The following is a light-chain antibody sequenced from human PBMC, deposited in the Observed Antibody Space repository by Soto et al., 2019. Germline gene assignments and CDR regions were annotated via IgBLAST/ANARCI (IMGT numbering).Light chain of an antibody. CDR2: DAS. J-gene: IGKJ4*01. CDR3: HQRSNWPLT. Sequence: EIVLTQSPVTLSLSPGERATLSCRASQSVFSSLAWYQQKPGQAPRLLIYDASTRDTAIPARFRGSGSVTDFTLTISSLEPEDFAVYYCHQRSNWPLTFGGGTKVEIK. CDR1: QSVFSS. V-gene: IGKV3-11*01.